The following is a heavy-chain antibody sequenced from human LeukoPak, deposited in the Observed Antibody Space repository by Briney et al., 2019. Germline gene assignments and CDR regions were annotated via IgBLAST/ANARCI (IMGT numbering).Heavy chain of an antibody. CDR3: ARGRRAAALFQDYYYMDV. CDR1: GYTFTSHD. CDR2: MNPNSGNT. J-gene: IGHJ6*03. D-gene: IGHD6-13*01. Sequence: GASVKVSCKASGYTFTSHDINWVRQATGQGLEWMGWMNPNSGNTGYAQKFQGRVTMTRNTSISTAYMELSSLRSEDTAVYYCARGRRAAALFQDYYYMDVWGKGTTVTVSS. V-gene: IGHV1-8*01.